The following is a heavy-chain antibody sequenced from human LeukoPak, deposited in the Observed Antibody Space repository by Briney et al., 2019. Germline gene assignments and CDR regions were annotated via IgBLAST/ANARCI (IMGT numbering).Heavy chain of an antibody. D-gene: IGHD1-14*01. CDR2: ISYDGSLK. J-gene: IGHJ6*02. CDR1: GFTFSNFG. V-gene: IGHV3-30*18. Sequence: GGSLRLSCAASGFTFSNFGIHWVRQAPGKGQEWVSTISYDGSLKYYADSVKGRFTISRDNSKNTLYLQMNSLSSEDTAVYYCVKATTAFYNDYYGLDVWGQGTTVTVSS. CDR3: VKATTAFYNDYYGLDV.